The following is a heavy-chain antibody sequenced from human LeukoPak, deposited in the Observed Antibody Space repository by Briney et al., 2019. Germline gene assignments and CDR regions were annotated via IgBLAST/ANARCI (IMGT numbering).Heavy chain of an antibody. Sequence: ASVKVSCKASGGTFSSYAISWVRQAPGQGLEWMGGIIPIFGTANYAQKFQGRVTITADESTSTAYMELSSLRSEDTAVYYCASSNAVSYYYYYMDVWGKGTTVTVSS. V-gene: IGHV1-69*13. CDR2: IIPIFGTA. CDR1: GGTFSSYA. CDR3: ASSNAVSYYYYYMDV. J-gene: IGHJ6*03.